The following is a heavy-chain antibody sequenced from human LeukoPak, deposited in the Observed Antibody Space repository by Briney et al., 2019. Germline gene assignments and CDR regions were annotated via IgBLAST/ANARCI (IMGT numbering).Heavy chain of an antibody. CDR1: GLTFDEYV. J-gene: IGHJ4*02. CDR3: AKGLSSSSWYVADS. Sequence: GGSLRLSCAASGLTFDEYVMHWVRQAPGQGLEWVSLINGNGDDSYYADSVKGRFTVSRDNREKSLFLHMNSLRTDDTAFYYCAKGLSSSSWYVADSWGQGTLVTVSS. V-gene: IGHV3-43*02. D-gene: IGHD6-13*01. CDR2: INGNGDDS.